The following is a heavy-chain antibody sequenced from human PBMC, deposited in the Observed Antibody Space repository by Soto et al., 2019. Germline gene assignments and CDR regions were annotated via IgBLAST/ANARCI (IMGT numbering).Heavy chain of an antibody. CDR3: ARQIYNSDTGPNFQYYFDS. D-gene: IGHD3-22*01. CDR1: GYSFAGYW. CDR2: IDPSDSQT. V-gene: IGHV5-10-1*01. Sequence: GESLKISCKGSGYSFAGYWITWVRQKPGKGLEWMGRIDPSDSQTYYSPSFRGHVTISATKSITTVFLQWSSLRASDTAMYYCARQIYNSDTGPNFQYYFDSWGQGTPVTVSS. J-gene: IGHJ4*02.